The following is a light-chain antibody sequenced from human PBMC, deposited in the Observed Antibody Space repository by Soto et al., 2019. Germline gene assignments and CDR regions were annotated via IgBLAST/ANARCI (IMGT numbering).Light chain of an antibody. CDR2: GAS. Sequence: EIVMTQSPATLSVSPGERATLSCRASQSVSGNLAWYQQKPGQAPRLLIYGASTRATGIPARFSGSGSGTEFTLTFSSLQSEDFALYYCQQYNNWTPITSGQGTKLEIK. CDR3: QQYNNWTPIT. J-gene: IGKJ2*01. V-gene: IGKV3-15*01. CDR1: QSVSGN.